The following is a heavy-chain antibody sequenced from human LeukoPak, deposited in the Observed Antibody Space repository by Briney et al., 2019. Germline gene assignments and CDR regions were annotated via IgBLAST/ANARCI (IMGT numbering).Heavy chain of an antibody. J-gene: IGHJ4*02. D-gene: IGHD3-22*01. V-gene: IGHV5-51*01. CDR2: IYAGDSDT. CDR3: ARVHYYETSDWGNYFDY. CDR1: GYSFTNYW. Sequence: GESLKISCKGSGYSFTNYWIGWVRQMPGKGLEWMGVIYAGDSDTRYSPSFRGQVTISADKSISTAYLQWSSLKASDTAMYYCARVHYYETSDWGNYFDYWGQGTLVTVSS.